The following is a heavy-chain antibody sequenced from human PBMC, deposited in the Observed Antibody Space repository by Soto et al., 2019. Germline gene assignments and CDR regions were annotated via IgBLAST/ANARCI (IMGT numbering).Heavy chain of an antibody. V-gene: IGHV3-30-3*01. Sequence: QVQLVESGGGVVQPGRAQRLSCAASGYPFSSYAMHWVRQAPGKGLEWVAVLSYDGSNKFYADSVKGRFTISRDNSKNTLYLQMNSLIAEDTAVYYCARDHVVVAATFRASYYGMDVWGQGTTVTVSS. CDR3: ARDHVVVAATFRASYYGMDV. J-gene: IGHJ6*02. CDR2: LSYDGSNK. D-gene: IGHD2-15*01. CDR1: GYPFSSYA.